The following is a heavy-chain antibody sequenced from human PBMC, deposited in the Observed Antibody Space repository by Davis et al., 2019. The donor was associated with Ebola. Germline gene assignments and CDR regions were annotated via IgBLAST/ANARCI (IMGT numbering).Heavy chain of an antibody. CDR2: INPHNGNT. D-gene: IGHD1-1*01. J-gene: IGHJ4*02. CDR1: GYTFTSYG. CDR3: ARAQFPTTSDH. Sequence: ASVKVSCKASGYTFTSYGFSWVRQAPGQGLEWMGWINPHNGNTNYAQNVQGRVTMTTDTSTSTAYMEVGSLRSYDTAVYYCARAQFPTTSDHWGQGTLVTVSS. V-gene: IGHV1-18*04.